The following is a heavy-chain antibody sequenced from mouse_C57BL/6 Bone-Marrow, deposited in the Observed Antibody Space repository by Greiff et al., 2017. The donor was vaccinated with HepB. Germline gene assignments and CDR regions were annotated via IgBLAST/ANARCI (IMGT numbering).Heavy chain of an antibody. J-gene: IGHJ3*01. CDR2: IDPSDSYT. CDR1: GYTFTSYW. CDR3: ARSYSNYLAWFAY. D-gene: IGHD2-5*01. Sequence: QVQLQQPGAELVKPGASVTLSCKASGYTFTSYWMPWVKQRPGQGLEWIGEIDPSDSYTNYNQKFKGKATLTVDTSSSTAYMQLSSRTSEDSAVYYCARSYSNYLAWFAYWGQGTLVTVSA. V-gene: IGHV1-50*01.